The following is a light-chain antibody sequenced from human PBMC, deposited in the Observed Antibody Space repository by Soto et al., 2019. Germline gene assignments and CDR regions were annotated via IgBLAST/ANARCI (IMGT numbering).Light chain of an antibody. J-gene: IGLJ1*01. CDR1: SSDVGSYNL. Sequence: SVLPQPASVSVSPGQSITISCTGTSSDVGSYNLVSWYQHHPGKAPKLMIYEVSERPSGVSNRFSGSKSGNTASLTISELQAEDEADYYCCSYAGRTTPYVFGTGTKV. CDR3: CSYAGRTTPYV. V-gene: IGLV2-23*02. CDR2: EVS.